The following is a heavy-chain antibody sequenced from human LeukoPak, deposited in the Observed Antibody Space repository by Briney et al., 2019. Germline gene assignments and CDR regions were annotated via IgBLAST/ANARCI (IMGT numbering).Heavy chain of an antibody. CDR1: GGSISGYY. CDR3: ARGDDSSGQGW. V-gene: IGHV4-4*07. J-gene: IGHJ4*02. D-gene: IGHD3-22*01. Sequence: SETLSLTCTVSGGSISGYYWSWIWQPTGKGLEWIGRIHTSGRTNYNPSLKSRVTMSVDTSKNQFSLKLSSLTAADTAVYYCARGDDSSGQGWWGQGTLVTVFS. CDR2: IHTSGRT.